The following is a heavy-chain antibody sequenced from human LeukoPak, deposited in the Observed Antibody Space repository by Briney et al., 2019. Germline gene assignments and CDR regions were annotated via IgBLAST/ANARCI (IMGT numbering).Heavy chain of an antibody. CDR1: GFTFSSYA. CDR2: ITGTDGST. V-gene: IGHV3-23*01. CDR3: AKAFNYGSGYNYKTFDS. D-gene: IGHD3-10*01. Sequence: GSLRLSCAASGFTFSSYAMHWVRQAPGEGLEWVSGITGTDGSTYYADSVKGRFTISRDNSKSTLYLQMNSLRAEDTALYYCAKAFNYGSGYNYKTFDSWGQGTLATVSS. J-gene: IGHJ4*02.